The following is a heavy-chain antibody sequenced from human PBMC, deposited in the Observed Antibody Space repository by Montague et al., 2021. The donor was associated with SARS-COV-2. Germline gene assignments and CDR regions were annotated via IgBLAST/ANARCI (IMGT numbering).Heavy chain of an antibody. CDR3: ARGRPVRMTMRHFERTSSGALDM. D-gene: IGHD3-9*01. CDR2: INQDGTS. V-gene: IGHV4-34*01. CDR1: RGSFSNYY. J-gene: IGHJ3*02. Sequence: SETLSLTCAVFRGSFSNYYWTWVRQAPGKGLIWIGEINQDGTSNYNPSLKSRVTLSIDTSKNQISLKVTSVTAGDTAVYYCARGRPVRMTMRHFERTSSGALDMWGQGTPVIVSS.